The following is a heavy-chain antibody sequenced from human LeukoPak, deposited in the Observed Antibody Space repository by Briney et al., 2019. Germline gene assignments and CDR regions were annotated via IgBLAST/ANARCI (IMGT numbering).Heavy chain of an antibody. V-gene: IGHV4-59*01. CDR3: AGIIAAAGNYGMDV. CDR1: GGSISSYY. J-gene: IGHJ6*02. Sequence: RPSETLSLTCTVSGGSISSYYWSWIRQPPGKGLEWIGYIYYSGSTNYNPSPKSRVTISVDTSKNQFSLKLSSVTAADTAVYYCAGIIAAAGNYGMDVWGQGTTVTVSS. D-gene: IGHD6-13*01. CDR2: IYYSGST.